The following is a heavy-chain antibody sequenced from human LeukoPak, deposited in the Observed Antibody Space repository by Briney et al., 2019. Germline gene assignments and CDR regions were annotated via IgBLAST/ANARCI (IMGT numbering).Heavy chain of an antibody. D-gene: IGHD1-26*01. CDR2: ISGSGGST. CDR3: AKGWGGSYAGDFQH. V-gene: IGHV3-23*01. CDR1: GFTFSSYA. Sequence: PGGSLRLSCAASGFTFSSYAMRWVRQAPGKGLEWVSGISGSGGSTYYADSVKGRFTIARDNSKNTLYLQMDSLRAEDSAVYYCAKGWGGSYAGDFQHWGQGTLVTVSS. J-gene: IGHJ1*01.